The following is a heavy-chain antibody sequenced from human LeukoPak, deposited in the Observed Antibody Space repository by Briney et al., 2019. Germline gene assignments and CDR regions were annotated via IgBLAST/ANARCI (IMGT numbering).Heavy chain of an antibody. V-gene: IGHV4-39*07. J-gene: IGHJ5*02. CDR2: INHSGST. Sequence: PSETLSLTCSVSGGSISSSSYYWGWIRQPPGKGLEWIGEINHSGSTNYNPSLKSRVTISVDTSKNQFSLKLSSVTAADTAVYYCAKLPPLRYPFSDNWFDPWGQGTLVTVSS. CDR1: GGSISSSSYY. CDR3: AKLPPLRYPFSDNWFDP. D-gene: IGHD3-9*01.